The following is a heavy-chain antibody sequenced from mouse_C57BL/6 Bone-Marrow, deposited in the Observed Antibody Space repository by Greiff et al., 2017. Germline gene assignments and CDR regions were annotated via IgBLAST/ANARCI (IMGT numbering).Heavy chain of an antibody. CDR1: GYTFTSYG. CDR3: VGGWVAY. CDR2: IYPRSGNT. D-gene: IGHD1-1*02. V-gene: IGHV1-81*01. J-gene: IGHJ3*01. Sequence: QVQLQQSGAELARPGASVKLSCKASGYTFTSYGISWVKQRTGQGLEWIGEIYPRSGNTYYNEKFKGKATLTADKASSTAYKELRSLTSEDSAVYFWVGGWVAYWGQGTLVTVSA.